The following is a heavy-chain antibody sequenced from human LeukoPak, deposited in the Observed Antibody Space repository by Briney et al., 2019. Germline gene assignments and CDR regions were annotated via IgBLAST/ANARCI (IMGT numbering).Heavy chain of an antibody. J-gene: IGHJ6*02. CDR1: GFTFSDYS. D-gene: IGHD6-6*01. CDR3: ARRRESSSDV. Sequence: PGGSLRLSCAASGFTFSDYSMTWVRQAPGKGLEWVSSISSSARSQYYPDSLKGRFSISRDNAKNSLYLQMNSLRAEDTAVYYCARRRESSSDVWGQGTTVTVSS. CDR2: ISSSARSQ. V-gene: IGHV3-21*01.